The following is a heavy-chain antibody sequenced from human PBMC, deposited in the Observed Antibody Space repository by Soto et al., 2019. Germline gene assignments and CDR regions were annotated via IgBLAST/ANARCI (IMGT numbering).Heavy chain of an antibody. CDR2: ISSSSSTI. CDR1: GFTFSSYS. CDR3: ARVSCSSTSCYVAYYGMDV. V-gene: IGHV3-48*01. J-gene: IGHJ6*02. Sequence: PGGSLRLSCAASGFTFSSYSMNWVRQAPGKGLEWVSYISSSSSTIYYADSVKGRFTISRDNAKNSLYLQMNSLRAEDTAVYYCARVSCSSTSCYVAYYGMDVWGQGTTVTVSS. D-gene: IGHD2-2*01.